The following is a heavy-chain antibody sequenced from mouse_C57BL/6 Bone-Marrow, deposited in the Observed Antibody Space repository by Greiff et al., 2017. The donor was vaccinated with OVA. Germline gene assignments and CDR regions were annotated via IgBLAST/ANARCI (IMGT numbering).Heavy chain of an antibody. Sequence: EVQLQESGAELVRPGASVKLSCTASGFNIKDDYMHWVKQRPEQGLEWIGWIDPENGDTEYASKFQGKATITADTSSNTAYLQLSSLTSEDTAVYYCTSLITTVVATDYFDYWGQGTTLTVSS. CDR3: TSLITTVVATDYFDY. D-gene: IGHD1-1*01. J-gene: IGHJ2*01. V-gene: IGHV14-4*01. CDR2: IDPENGDT. CDR1: GFNIKDDY.